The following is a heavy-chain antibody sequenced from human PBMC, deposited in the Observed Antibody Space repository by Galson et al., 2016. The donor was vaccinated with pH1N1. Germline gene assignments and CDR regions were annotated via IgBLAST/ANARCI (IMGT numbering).Heavy chain of an antibody. CDR2: INPMGGINPIFKTS. Sequence: SVKVSCKASGGTFGSYGISWVRQAPGQGLEWMGGINPMGGINPIFKTSNYAQKFQGRVTITADESMSTAYMELRSLRSEDTAIYYCAKDRYFDTSGYYFESYYWGQGTQVTVSS. D-gene: IGHD3-22*01. J-gene: IGHJ4*02. CDR3: AKDRYFDTSGYYFESYY. V-gene: IGHV1-69*13. CDR1: GGTFGSYG.